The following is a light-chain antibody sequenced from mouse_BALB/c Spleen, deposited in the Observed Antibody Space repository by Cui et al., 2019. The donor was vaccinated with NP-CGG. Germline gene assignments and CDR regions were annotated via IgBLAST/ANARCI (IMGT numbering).Light chain of an antibody. J-gene: IGLJ1*01. V-gene: IGLV1*01. CDR1: TGAVTTSNY. Sequence: QAVVTQESALTTLPGETVTLTCRSSTGAVTTSNYANWVQEKPDHLFTGLIGGTNNRAPGIPARFSGSLIGDKAALTITGAQIGDEATYFCALWYSNHWVFGGGTKLTVL. CDR3: ALWYSNHWV. CDR2: GTN.